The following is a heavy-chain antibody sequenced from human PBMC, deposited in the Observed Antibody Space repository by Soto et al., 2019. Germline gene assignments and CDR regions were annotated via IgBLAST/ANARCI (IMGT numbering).Heavy chain of an antibody. V-gene: IGHV1-69*02. Sequence: SVKVSCKASGGTFSSYTISWVRQSPGQGFDWMGSIIPILGIANYAQKFQGRVTFTTDPSTSTAYMELRSLRSDDTAVYYCARVDPIAVAGFDYWGQGTLVTVSS. CDR2: IIPILGIA. J-gene: IGHJ4*02. D-gene: IGHD6-19*01. CDR3: ARVDPIAVAGFDY. CDR1: GGTFSSYT.